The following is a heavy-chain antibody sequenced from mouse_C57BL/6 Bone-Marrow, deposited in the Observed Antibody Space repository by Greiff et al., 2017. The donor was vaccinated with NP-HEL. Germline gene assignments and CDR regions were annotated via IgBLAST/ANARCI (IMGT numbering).Heavy chain of an antibody. V-gene: IGHV1-47*01. CDR1: GYTFTTYP. D-gene: IGHD1-1*01. CDR3: ARGSNFYYAMDY. J-gene: IGHJ4*01. CDR2: FHPYNDDT. Sequence: VQLKQSGAELLKPGASVKMSCKASGYTFTTYPIEWMKQSHGTCLEWMGHFHPYNDDTKYNEKFKGKATLTVEKSSSTVYLALSLLTSDDSAVIYCARGSNFYYAMDYWDQGTSVTVTS.